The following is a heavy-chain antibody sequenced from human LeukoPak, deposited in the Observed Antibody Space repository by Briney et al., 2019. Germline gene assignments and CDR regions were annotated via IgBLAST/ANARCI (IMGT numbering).Heavy chain of an antibody. Sequence: GASVKVSCKASGFALTTYNIVWLRQAPGQGLEWVGWVTAFNENTHYSRKVQGRVTMTRDTSTSTAYMELRSLRFDDTAVYYCARGTNTLDAFDIWGQGTMVTVSS. CDR3: ARGTNTLDAFDI. CDR1: GFALTTYN. CDR2: VTAFNENT. V-gene: IGHV1-18*01. D-gene: IGHD1-14*01. J-gene: IGHJ3*02.